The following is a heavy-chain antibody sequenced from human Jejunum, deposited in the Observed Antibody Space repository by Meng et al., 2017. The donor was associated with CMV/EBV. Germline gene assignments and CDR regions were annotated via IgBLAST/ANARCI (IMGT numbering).Heavy chain of an antibody. CDR3: ARDNDGSSHYSQFDY. D-gene: IGHD3-22*01. V-gene: IGHV3-33*01. J-gene: IGHJ4*02. Sequence: SGFPLNSYGIHWVRQFPGKGLEWVAVLWYDGGRKYFADYVQGRFSISRDDSKNTVYLQMNSLRAEDTAVYYCARDNDGSSHYSQFDYWGQGTLVTVSS. CDR1: GFPLNSYG. CDR2: LWYDGGRK.